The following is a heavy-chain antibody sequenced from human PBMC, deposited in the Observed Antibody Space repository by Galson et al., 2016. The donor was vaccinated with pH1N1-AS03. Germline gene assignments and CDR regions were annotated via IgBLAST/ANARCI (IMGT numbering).Heavy chain of an antibody. CDR2: VYWDETR. V-gene: IGHV2-5*02. D-gene: IGHD2/OR15-2a*01. Sequence: PALVTPTQTLTLTCSVSGVSATSSGVGVGWFRQPPGKALEWLALVYWDETRRYSPSLKNRLTITKDSSKNQVVLTVTSVDPMDIATYFCALPNSGGNAFEIWGPGTMVTVSS. J-gene: IGHJ3*02. CDR3: ALPNSGGNAFEI. CDR1: GVSATSSGVG.